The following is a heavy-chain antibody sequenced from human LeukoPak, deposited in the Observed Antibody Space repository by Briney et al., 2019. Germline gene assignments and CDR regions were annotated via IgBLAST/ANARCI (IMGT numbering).Heavy chain of an antibody. Sequence: SETLSLTCTISGGSITNYYWNWIRQPAGKGLEWIGRKSVSGHTNYRSSLESRVTMSVDTSKNQFSLKLSSVTAADTAVYYCARDDYSTAFDIWGQGTMVTVSS. V-gene: IGHV4-4*07. J-gene: IGHJ3*02. CDR2: KSVSGHT. CDR3: ARDDYSTAFDI. D-gene: IGHD4-11*01. CDR1: GGSITNYY.